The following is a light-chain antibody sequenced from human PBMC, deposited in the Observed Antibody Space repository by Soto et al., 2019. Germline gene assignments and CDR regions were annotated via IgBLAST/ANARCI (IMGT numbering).Light chain of an antibody. CDR3: ISYAGSNKPA. J-gene: IGLJ2*01. V-gene: IGLV2-8*01. Sequence: QSVLTQPPSASGSPGQSVAISCSGTSSDVGGYNYVSWYQQHPGKAPKLMIYDVNKRPSGVPDRFSGSKSGNTPSLTVSGLQAENEADYYCISYAGSNKPAFGGGTKLTVL. CDR2: DVN. CDR1: SSDVGGYNY.